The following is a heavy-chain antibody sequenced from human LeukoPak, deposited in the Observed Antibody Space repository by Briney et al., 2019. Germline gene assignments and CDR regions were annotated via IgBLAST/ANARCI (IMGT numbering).Heavy chain of an antibody. CDR1: GASVSSGSYY. CDR3: ARSVRWSNDY. Sequence: SETLSLTCTVSGASVSSGSYYWSWIRQPPGKGLEWIGYIYYSGSTNYNPSLKSRVTISVDTSKNQFSLKLSSVTAADTAVYYCARSVRWSNDYWGQGTLVTVSS. J-gene: IGHJ4*02. D-gene: IGHD4-23*01. V-gene: IGHV4-61*01. CDR2: IYYSGST.